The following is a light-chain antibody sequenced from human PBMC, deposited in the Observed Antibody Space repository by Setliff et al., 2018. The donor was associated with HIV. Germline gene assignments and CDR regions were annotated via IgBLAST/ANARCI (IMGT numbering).Light chain of an antibody. CDR2: DVT. Sequence: QSALTQPRSVSGSPGQSVTISCTGTGNDVGGYDYVFWHQHHPGKAPKLMIYDVTKRPSGVPDRFSGSKSGNTASLTISGLQAEDEADYYCCSYAVTYILVFGGGTKVTVL. V-gene: IGLV2-11*01. J-gene: IGLJ2*01. CDR3: CSYAVTYILV. CDR1: GNDVGGYDY.